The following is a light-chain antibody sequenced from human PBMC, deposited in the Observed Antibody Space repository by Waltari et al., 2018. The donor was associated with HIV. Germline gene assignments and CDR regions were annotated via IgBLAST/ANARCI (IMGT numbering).Light chain of an antibody. CDR3: QQYHNWPPWT. CDR2: GAS. V-gene: IGKV3-20*01. Sequence: IVLTQSPGTLSLSPGERATLSCRARQSVDNSYLAWYQQRPGQAPRLLIYGASNRATGIPDRFSGSGSGTSFTLTINRLEPEDFAVYFCQQYHNWPPWTFGQGTKVELK. J-gene: IGKJ1*01. CDR1: QSVDNSY.